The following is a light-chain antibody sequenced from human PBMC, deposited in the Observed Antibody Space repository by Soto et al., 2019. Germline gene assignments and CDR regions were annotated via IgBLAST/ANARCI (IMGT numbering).Light chain of an antibody. CDR2: WAS. CDR3: QQYYSTRFT. Sequence: DIVMTQSPDSLAVSLGERVTINCKSSQSVLYSSNNKNYLAWYQQKPGQPPKLLIYWASTRESGVPDRFSGSGSGTDFTLTISSLQAEDVAVYYCQQYYSTRFTFGPGTKVDIK. V-gene: IGKV4-1*01. CDR1: QSVLYSSNNKNY. J-gene: IGKJ3*01.